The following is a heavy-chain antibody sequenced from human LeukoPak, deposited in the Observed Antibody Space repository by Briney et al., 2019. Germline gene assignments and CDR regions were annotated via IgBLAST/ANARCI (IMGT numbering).Heavy chain of an antibody. CDR2: ISYSGDTI. Sequence: GGSLRLSGAASEFTFSDYYMSWIRQAPGKGLEWVSYISYSGDTIYYADSVKGRFTVSRDNAKNSLYLQMNSLRAEDTAVYYCARLGIITAAGSNDYWGQGTLVTVSS. J-gene: IGHJ4*02. V-gene: IGHV3-11*01. D-gene: IGHD6-13*01. CDR1: EFTFSDYY. CDR3: ARLGIITAAGSNDY.